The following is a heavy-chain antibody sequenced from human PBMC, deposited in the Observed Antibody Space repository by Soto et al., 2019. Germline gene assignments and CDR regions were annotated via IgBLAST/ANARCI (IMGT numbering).Heavy chain of an antibody. CDR2: IKSKTDGGTT. D-gene: IGHD5-18*01. J-gene: IGHJ4*02. CDR1: GFTFSNAW. CDR3: TTELPPRLWLLEDYFYY. V-gene: IGHV3-15*07. Sequence: GGSLRLSCAASGFTFSNAWMNWVRQAPGKGLEWVGRIKSKTDGGTTDYAAPVKGRFTISRDDSKNTLYLQMNSLKTEDTGVYFCTTELPPRLWLLEDYFYYWGQGTPVTVSS.